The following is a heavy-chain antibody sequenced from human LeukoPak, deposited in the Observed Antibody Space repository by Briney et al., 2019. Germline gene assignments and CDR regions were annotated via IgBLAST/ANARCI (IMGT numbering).Heavy chain of an antibody. Sequence: SETLSLTCAVYGGSFSGYYWSWIRQPPGKGLEWIWEINHSGSTNYNPSLKSRVTISVDTSKNQFSLKLSSVTAADTAVYYCARERAAGRYYYYYYYMDVWGKGTTVTVSS. D-gene: IGHD6-13*01. V-gene: IGHV4-34*01. CDR3: ARERAAGRYYYYYYYMDV. CDR2: INHSGST. CDR1: GGSFSGYY. J-gene: IGHJ6*03.